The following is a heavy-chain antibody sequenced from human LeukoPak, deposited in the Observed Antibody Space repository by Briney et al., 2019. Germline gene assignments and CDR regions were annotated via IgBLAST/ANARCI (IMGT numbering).Heavy chain of an antibody. V-gene: IGHV1-18*01. D-gene: IGHD6-19*01. CDR1: GYTFTSYG. CDR2: ISAYNGNT. J-gene: IGHJ4*02. CDR3: ARATLPSSGWYLYYFDY. Sequence: ASVKVSCKASGYTFTSYGISWVRQAPGQGLEWMGWISAYNGNTNYAQKLQGGVTMTTDTSTSTAYMELRSLRSDDTAVYYCARATLPSSGWYLYYFDYWGQGTLVTVSS.